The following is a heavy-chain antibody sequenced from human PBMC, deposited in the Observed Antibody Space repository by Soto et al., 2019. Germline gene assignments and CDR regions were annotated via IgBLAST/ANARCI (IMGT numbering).Heavy chain of an antibody. CDR3: AIFDGIYTSSWYYGMDV. V-gene: IGHV3-48*03. J-gene: IGHJ6*02. CDR1: GFTFSSYE. Sequence: GGSLRLSCAASGFTFSSYEVNWVRQAPGKGLEWVSYISSSGNTIYYADSVKGRFTISRDNANNSVYLQINSLRAEDTSVYFCAIFDGIYTSSWYYGMDVWGQGTTVTVSS. CDR2: ISSSGNTI. D-gene: IGHD6-13*01.